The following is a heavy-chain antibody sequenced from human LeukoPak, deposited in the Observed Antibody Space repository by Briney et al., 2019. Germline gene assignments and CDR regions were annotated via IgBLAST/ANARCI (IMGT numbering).Heavy chain of an antibody. V-gene: IGHV3-7*01. CDR2: IRQDGNEI. D-gene: IGHD6-6*01. J-gene: IGHJ6*02. CDR1: GFTFSNYW. Sequence: GGSLRLSCAASGFTFSNYWMSWVRQAPEKGLEWVANIRQDGNEIYYVDSVKGRFTISRDNAQNSLYLQMNSLRAEDTAVYYCARDLYSSSSGNYYYYYGMDVWGQGTTVTVSS. CDR3: ARDLYSSSSGNYYYYYGMDV.